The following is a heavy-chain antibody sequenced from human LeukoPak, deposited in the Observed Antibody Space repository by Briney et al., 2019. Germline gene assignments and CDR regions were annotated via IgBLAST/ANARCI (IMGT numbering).Heavy chain of an antibody. Sequence: GASVKVSCKASGYTFTSYAMNWVRQAPGQGLEWMGWINANTGNPTYAQGFTGRFVFSLDTSVSTAYLQISSLQAEDTAVYYCARRVEGHAFDIWGQGTMVTVSS. D-gene: IGHD1-1*01. CDR2: INANTGNP. CDR3: ARRVEGHAFDI. J-gene: IGHJ3*02. V-gene: IGHV7-4-1*02. CDR1: GYTFTSYA.